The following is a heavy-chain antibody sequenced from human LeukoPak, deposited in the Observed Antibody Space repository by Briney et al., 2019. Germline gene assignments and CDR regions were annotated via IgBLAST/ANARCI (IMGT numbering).Heavy chain of an antibody. V-gene: IGHV4-39*07. CDR2: IYYSGST. D-gene: IGHD1-20*01. Sequence: PSETLSLTCTVSGGSISSSSYYWGWIRQPPGKGLEWIGSIYYSGSTYYNPSLKSRFTISVDTSKNQFSLKLTSVTAADTAVYYCARVRRRNRNDSNWFDPWGQGTLVTVSS. CDR3: ARVRRRNRNDSNWFDP. J-gene: IGHJ5*02. CDR1: GGSISSSSYY.